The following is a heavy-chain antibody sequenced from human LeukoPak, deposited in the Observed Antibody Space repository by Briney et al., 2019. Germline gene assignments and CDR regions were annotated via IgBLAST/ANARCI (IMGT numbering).Heavy chain of an antibody. Sequence: GESLKISCKGSGYRFTSHWIGWVRQMPGKGLEWMWIISPGDSDARYSPSFQGQVTISADKSINTAYLQWSSLKASDTAMYYCARQAYCGGDCSANFDYWGQGTLVTVSS. CDR3: ARQAYCGGDCSANFDY. D-gene: IGHD2-21*02. V-gene: IGHV5-51*01. J-gene: IGHJ4*02. CDR1: GYRFTSHW. CDR2: ISPGDSDA.